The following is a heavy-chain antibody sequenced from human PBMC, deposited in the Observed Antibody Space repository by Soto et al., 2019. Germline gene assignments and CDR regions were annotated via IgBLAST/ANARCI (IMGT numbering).Heavy chain of an antibody. D-gene: IGHD3-3*01. V-gene: IGHV1-58*01. Sequence: SVKLSCTASGVTFTISAVQWVRQARGQRLEWIGWIVVGSGNTNYAQKFQEGVTITRDMSTSTAYMELSSLRSEDTAVYYCAADRGITIFGVVIIEDYWGQGTLVTVSS. CDR1: GVTFTISA. J-gene: IGHJ4*02. CDR3: AADRGITIFGVVIIEDY. CDR2: IVVGSGNT.